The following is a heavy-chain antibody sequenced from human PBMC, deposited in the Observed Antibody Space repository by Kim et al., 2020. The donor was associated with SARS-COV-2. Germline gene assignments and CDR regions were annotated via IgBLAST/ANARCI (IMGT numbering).Heavy chain of an antibody. D-gene: IGHD2-8*01. J-gene: IGHJ6*02. CDR1: GFTFSSYA. V-gene: IGHV3-23*01. CDR2: ISGSGGST. Sequence: GGSLRLSCAASGFTFSSYAMSWVRQAPGKGLEWVSAISGSGGSTYYADSVKGRFTISRDNSKNTLYLQMNSLRAEDTAVYYCAKELTDCTNGVCYGAGGMDVWGQGTTVTVSS. CDR3: AKELTDCTNGVCYGAGGMDV.